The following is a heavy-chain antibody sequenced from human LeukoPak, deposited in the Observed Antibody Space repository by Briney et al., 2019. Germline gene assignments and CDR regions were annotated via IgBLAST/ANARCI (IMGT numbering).Heavy chain of an antibody. Sequence: PGRSLRLSCAASGFTFSSYAMHWVRQAPGKGLEWVANIKYDGSEKYYVDSVKGRFTISRDNAKNSLYLQMNSLRPEDTAVYYCARDFLSYSSSNTGGQGTLVTVSS. CDR3: ARDFLSYSSSNT. CDR1: GFTFSSYA. V-gene: IGHV3-7*01. D-gene: IGHD6-6*01. CDR2: IKYDGSEK. J-gene: IGHJ1*01.